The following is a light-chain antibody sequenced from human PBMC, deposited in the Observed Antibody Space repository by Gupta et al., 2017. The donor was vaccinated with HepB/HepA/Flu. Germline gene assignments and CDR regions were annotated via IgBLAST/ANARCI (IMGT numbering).Light chain of an antibody. CDR2: AAS. Sequence: DIQLTQSPSFLSASVGDRVTITCRASQGISSYLAWYQQKPGKAPKLLIYAASTLHSGVPSRFSGSGSGTEFTLTSIRLQTEDFATYYCQQINSYPQSFGGGTKVEIK. V-gene: IGKV1-9*01. CDR3: QQINSYPQS. CDR1: QGISSY. J-gene: IGKJ4*01.